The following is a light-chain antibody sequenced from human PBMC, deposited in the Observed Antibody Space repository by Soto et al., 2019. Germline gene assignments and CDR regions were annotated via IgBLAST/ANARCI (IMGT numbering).Light chain of an antibody. Sequence: QSALTQPASVSGSPGQSITISCAGTSDDVGAYKYVSWYQQHPGKAPQLLIYEATNRPSGISGRFSASKSGNTASLTISGLQAEDEADYYCSSYSRNTLFVFGSGTKVNV. CDR2: EAT. CDR3: SSYSRNTLFV. J-gene: IGLJ1*01. CDR1: SDDVGAYKY. V-gene: IGLV2-14*01.